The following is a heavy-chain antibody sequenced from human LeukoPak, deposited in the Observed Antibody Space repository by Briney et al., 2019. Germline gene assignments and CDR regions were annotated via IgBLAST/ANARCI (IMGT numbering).Heavy chain of an antibody. J-gene: IGHJ4*02. CDR1: GGSISSGSYY. Sequence: PSETLSLTCTVSGGSISSGSYYWSWIRQPAGKGLEWIGRIYTSGSTNYNPSLKSRVTMSVDTSKNQFSLKLSSVTAADTAVYYCARQRRVGATSGVLDYWGQGTLVTVSS. D-gene: IGHD1-26*01. CDR3: ARQRRVGATSGVLDY. CDR2: IYTSGST. V-gene: IGHV4-61*02.